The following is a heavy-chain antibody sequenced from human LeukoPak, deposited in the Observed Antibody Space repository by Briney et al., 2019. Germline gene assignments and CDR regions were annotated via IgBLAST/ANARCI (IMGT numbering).Heavy chain of an antibody. D-gene: IGHD4-11*01. V-gene: IGHV3-30*04. CDR1: GFTFSSYA. Sequence: PGRSLRLSCAASGFTFSSYAMHWVRQAPGKGLEWVAVISYDGSNKYYADSVMGRFSISRDNAKKSLYLQMNSLRAEDTAVYYCARNPTDSNYYYYYYMDVWGKGTAVTVSS. CDR2: ISYDGSNK. J-gene: IGHJ6*03. CDR3: ARNPTDSNYYYYYYMDV.